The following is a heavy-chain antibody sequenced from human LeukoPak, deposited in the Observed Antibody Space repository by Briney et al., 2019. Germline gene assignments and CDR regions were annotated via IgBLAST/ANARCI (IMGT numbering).Heavy chain of an antibody. Sequence: ASVKVSCKASGYTFTSSGISWVRQAPGQGLEWMGCISAYNGNTNHAQKLQGRVTMTTDTSTSTAYMELRSLRSDDTAVYYCARDYCSSTSCYRRGDFDYWGQGTLVTVSS. CDR3: ARDYCSSTSCYRRGDFDY. CDR2: ISAYNGNT. CDR1: GYTFTSSG. D-gene: IGHD2-2*01. V-gene: IGHV1-18*01. J-gene: IGHJ4*02.